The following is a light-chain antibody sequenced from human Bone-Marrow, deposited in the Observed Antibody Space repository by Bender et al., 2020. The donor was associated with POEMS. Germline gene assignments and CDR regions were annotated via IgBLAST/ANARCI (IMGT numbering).Light chain of an antibody. CDR2: EGT. V-gene: IGLV2-23*01. CDR1: SSHGETYNL. Sequence: QSALTQPASVSGSPGQSITISCTGISSHGETYNLVSWYQQHPGKAPKLIMYEGTKRPSGVSNRFSGSKSGNTASLTISGLQADDEANYYCCSYAQTTFDVLFGGGTQLTVL. CDR3: CSYAQTTFDVL. J-gene: IGLJ3*02.